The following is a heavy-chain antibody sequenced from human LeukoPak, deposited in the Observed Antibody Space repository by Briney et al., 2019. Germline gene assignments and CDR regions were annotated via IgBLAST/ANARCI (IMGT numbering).Heavy chain of an antibody. Sequence: SETLSLTFTVSGGSISSGDYYWSWIRQPPGKGLEWIGYIYYSGSTYYNPSLKSRVTISVDTSKNQFSLKLSSVTAADTAVYYCARGVIAAAGTPYWFDYWGQGTLVTVSS. D-gene: IGHD6-13*01. CDR3: ARGVIAAAGTPYWFDY. J-gene: IGHJ4*02. CDR1: GGSISSGDYY. CDR2: IYYSGST. V-gene: IGHV4-30-4*01.